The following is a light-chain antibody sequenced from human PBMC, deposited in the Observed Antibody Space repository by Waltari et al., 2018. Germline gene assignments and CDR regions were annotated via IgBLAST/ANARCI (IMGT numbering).Light chain of an antibody. CDR1: QSVGTY. J-gene: IGKJ4*01. CDR2: DAS. V-gene: IGKV3-11*01. Sequence: EIVLTQSPAILSFSPGERATLSCRASQSVGTYVAWYQQRPGQSTRLLIYDASYRATGIPGRFSGSGSETDFTLTISSLQPEDFAVYYCQQRRSWPLTFGGGTRVQI. CDR3: QQRRSWPLT.